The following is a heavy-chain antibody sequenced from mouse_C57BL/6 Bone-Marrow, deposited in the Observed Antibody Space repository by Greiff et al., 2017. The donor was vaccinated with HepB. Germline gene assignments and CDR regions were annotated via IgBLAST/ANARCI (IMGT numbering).Heavy chain of an antibody. J-gene: IGHJ3*01. Sequence: QVQLQQSGAELMKPGASVKLSCKATGYTFTGYWIEWVKQRPGHGLEWIGEILPGSGSTNYNEKFKGKATFTADTSSNTAYMQLSSLTTEDSAIYYCARGGIRATVVPGTSFAYWGQGTLVTVSA. V-gene: IGHV1-9*01. D-gene: IGHD1-1*01. CDR3: ARGGIRATVVPGTSFAY. CDR1: GYTFTGYW. CDR2: ILPGSGST.